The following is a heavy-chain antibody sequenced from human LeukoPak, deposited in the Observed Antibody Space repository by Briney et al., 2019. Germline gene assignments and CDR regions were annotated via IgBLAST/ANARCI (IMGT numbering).Heavy chain of an antibody. CDR2: MNPNSGNT. CDR3: ARVQLYYDFWSGYYFLDWFDP. V-gene: IGHV1-8*01. CDR1: GYTFTSYD. D-gene: IGHD3-3*01. J-gene: IGHJ5*02. Sequence: ASVKVSCKASGYTFTSYDVNWVRQATGQGLEWMGWMNPNSGNTGYAQKFQGRVTMTRNTSISTAYMELSSLRSEDTAVYYCARVQLYYDFWSGYYFLDWFDPWGQGTLVTVSS.